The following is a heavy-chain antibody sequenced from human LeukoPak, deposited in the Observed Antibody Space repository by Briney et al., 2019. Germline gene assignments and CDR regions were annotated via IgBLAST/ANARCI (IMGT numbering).Heavy chain of an antibody. CDR1: GGSISSYY. CDR3: ARQQYSYGYAYLDY. J-gene: IGHJ4*02. Sequence: PSETLSLTCTVSGGSISSYYWSWIRQPPGKGLEWIGCIYYSGSTNYNPSLKSRVTISVDTSKNQFSLKLSSVTAADTAVYYCARQQYSYGYAYLDYWGQGTLVTVSS. V-gene: IGHV4-59*08. CDR2: IYYSGST. D-gene: IGHD5-18*01.